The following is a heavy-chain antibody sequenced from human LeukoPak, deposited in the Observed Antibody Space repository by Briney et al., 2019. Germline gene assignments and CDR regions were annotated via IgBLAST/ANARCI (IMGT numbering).Heavy chain of an antibody. CDR2: ISYDGSNK. J-gene: IGHJ6*04. CDR1: GFTFSSYV. CDR3: AKDKEAVASYYYYYGMDV. D-gene: IGHD6-19*01. Sequence: GSLRLSCAASGFTFSSYVMHWVRQAPGKGLEWVAVISYDGSNKYYADSVKGRFTISRDNSKNTLYLQMNSLRAEDTAVYYCAKDKEAVASYYYYYGMDVWGKGSTVTVSS. V-gene: IGHV3-30*18.